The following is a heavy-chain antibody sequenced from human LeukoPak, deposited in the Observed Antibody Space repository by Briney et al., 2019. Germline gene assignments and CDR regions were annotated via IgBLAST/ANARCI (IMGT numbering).Heavy chain of an antibody. CDR3: ARVRIPTVTTGVHYFDY. D-gene: IGHD4-17*01. V-gene: IGHV3-11*04. CDR1: GFTFSDYY. Sequence: PGGSLRLSCAASGFTFSDYYMSWIRQAPGKGLEWVSYISSSGSTIYYADSVKGRFTISRDNAKNSLYLQMNSLRAEDRAVYYCARVRIPTVTTGVHYFDYWGQGTLVTVSS. CDR2: ISSSGSTI. J-gene: IGHJ4*02.